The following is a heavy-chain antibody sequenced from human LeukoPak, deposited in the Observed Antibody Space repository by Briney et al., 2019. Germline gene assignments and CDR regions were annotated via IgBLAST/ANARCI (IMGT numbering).Heavy chain of an antibody. J-gene: IGHJ4*02. D-gene: IGHD2-2*01. Sequence: PSETLSLTCTVSGGSIISSGYFWGWIRQPPGKGLEWIGSCYYSGSTYYNPSLKSRITISVDTSKNQSSLKVFSVTAADTATYYCARLGVPAAIANWGQGTLLTVSS. CDR1: GGSIISSGYF. V-gene: IGHV4-39*01. CDR2: CYYSGST. CDR3: ARLGVPAAIAN.